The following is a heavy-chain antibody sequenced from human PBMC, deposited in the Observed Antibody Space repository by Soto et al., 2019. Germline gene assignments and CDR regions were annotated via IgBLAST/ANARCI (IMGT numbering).Heavy chain of an antibody. Sequence: GGSLRLSCAASGFTFSSYWMHWVRQAPGKGLVWVSRINSDGSSTSYADSVKGRFTISRDNAKNTLYLQMNSLRAEDTAVYYCARVEAPHVGDYYYYYGMDVWGQGTTVTVSS. CDR3: ARVEAPHVGDYYYYYGMDV. D-gene: IGHD3-10*01. V-gene: IGHV3-74*01. J-gene: IGHJ6*02. CDR2: INSDGSST. CDR1: GFTFSSYW.